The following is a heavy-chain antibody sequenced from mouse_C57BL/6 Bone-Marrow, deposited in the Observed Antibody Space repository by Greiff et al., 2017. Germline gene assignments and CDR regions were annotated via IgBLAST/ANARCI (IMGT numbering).Heavy chain of an antibody. J-gene: IGHJ3*01. CDR2: IDPSDSYT. V-gene: IGHV1-69*01. CDR3: ARNYDYDVEFAY. Sequence: VQLQQPGAELVMPGASVKLSCKASGYTFTSYWMHWVKQRPGQGLEWIGEIDPSDSYTNYNQKFTGKSTLTVDKSSSTAYMQLSSLTSEDSAVYYCARNYDYDVEFAYWGQGTLVTVSA. D-gene: IGHD2-4*01. CDR1: GYTFTSYW.